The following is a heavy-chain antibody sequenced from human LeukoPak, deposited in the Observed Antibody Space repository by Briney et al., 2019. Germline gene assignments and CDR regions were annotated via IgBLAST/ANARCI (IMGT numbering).Heavy chain of an antibody. D-gene: IGHD6-13*01. CDR2: IYTSGST. CDR3: AREVVAAAGTGYYYYMDV. V-gene: IGHV4-4*07. Sequence: SETLSLTCTVSGVSISSYYWSWIRQPAGKGLEWIGRIYTSGSTNYNPSLKSRVTMSVDTSKNQFSLKLSSVTAADTAVYYCAREVVAAAGTGYYYYMDVWGKGTTVTVSS. CDR1: GVSISSYY. J-gene: IGHJ6*03.